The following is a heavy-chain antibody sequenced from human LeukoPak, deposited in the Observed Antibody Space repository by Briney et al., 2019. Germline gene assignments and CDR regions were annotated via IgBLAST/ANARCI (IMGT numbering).Heavy chain of an antibody. CDR2: ISAYNGNT. D-gene: IGHD3-22*01. J-gene: IGHJ4*02. CDR3: ASGDYYDSSGFDY. V-gene: IGHV1-18*01. Sequence: ASVKVSCKASGYSFTYYGITWVRQAPGQGLEWMGWISAYNGNTNYAQKLQGRVTMTTDTSTSTAYMELRSLRSDDTAVYYCASGDYYDSSGFDYWGQGTLVTVSS. CDR1: GYSFTYYG.